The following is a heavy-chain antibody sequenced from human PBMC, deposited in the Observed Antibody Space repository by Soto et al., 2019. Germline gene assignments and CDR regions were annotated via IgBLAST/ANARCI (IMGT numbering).Heavy chain of an antibody. V-gene: IGHV1-8*01. CDR2: MNPNSGNT. CDR1: GYTFTSYD. D-gene: IGHD5-18*01. CDR3: AGQIQLYGMDV. Sequence: GASVKVSCKASGYTFTSYDINWLRQSTGQGLEWMGWMNPNSGNTGYAQKFQGRVTMTRNTSISTAYMELSSLRSEDTAVYYCAGQIQLYGMDVWGQGTTVTVSS. J-gene: IGHJ6*02.